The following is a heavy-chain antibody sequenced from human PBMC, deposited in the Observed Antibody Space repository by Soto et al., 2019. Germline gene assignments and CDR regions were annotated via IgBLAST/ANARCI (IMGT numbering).Heavy chain of an antibody. CDR3: ARGGYDILTGYYNRYYYYGMDV. CDR1: GYTFTSYD. V-gene: IGHV1-8*01. Sequence: QVQLVQSGAEVKKPGASVKVSCKASGYTFTSYDINWVRQATGQGLEWMGWMNPNSGNTGYAQKFQGRVTMTRNTSLSTAYMELSSLRSEDTAVYYCARGGYDILTGYYNRYYYYGMDVWGQGTTVTVSS. J-gene: IGHJ6*02. CDR2: MNPNSGNT. D-gene: IGHD3-9*01.